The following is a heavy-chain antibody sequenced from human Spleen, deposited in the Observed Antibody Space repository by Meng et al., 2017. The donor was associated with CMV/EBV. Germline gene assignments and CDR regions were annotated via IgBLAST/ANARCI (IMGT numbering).Heavy chain of an antibody. Sequence: LSVSSYAMSWVRQAPGKGLEWVSVIYSGGTTTMYADSVKGRFTISRDDSKNTLYLQMSSLRVEDTALYYCAKLVAGYCSGGLCYFDNWGQGTLVTVSS. CDR1: LSVSSYA. CDR2: IYSGGTTT. CDR3: AKLVAGYCSGGLCYFDN. J-gene: IGHJ4*02. V-gene: IGHV3-23*03. D-gene: IGHD2-15*01.